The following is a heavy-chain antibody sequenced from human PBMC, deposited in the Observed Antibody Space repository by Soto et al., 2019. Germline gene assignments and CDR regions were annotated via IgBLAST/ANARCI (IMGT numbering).Heavy chain of an antibody. V-gene: IGHV4-4*02. CDR1: GGSISSDSW. J-gene: IGHJ4*02. CDR3: ARVSASVMLRGVIIN. D-gene: IGHD3-10*01. Sequence: SETLSLTCAFSGGSISSDSWWSWVRQPPGKGLEWIGEIYHSGNSNYNPSLKSRVTISVDKSKNQFSLKVTSVTAADTGQYYCARVSASVMLRGVIINWGQGTLVTVSS. CDR2: IYHSGNS.